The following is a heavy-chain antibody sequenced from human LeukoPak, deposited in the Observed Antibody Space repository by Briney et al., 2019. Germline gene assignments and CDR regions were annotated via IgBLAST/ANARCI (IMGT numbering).Heavy chain of an antibody. Sequence: GGSLRLSCAASGFTFSSYSMNWVRQAPGKGLEWVSSISSSSSYIYYADSVKGRFTISRDNAKNSLYLQMNSLRAEDTAVYYCARELDYYDSKGSYYGMDVWGQGTTVTVSS. CDR1: GFTFSSYS. J-gene: IGHJ6*02. D-gene: IGHD3-22*01. V-gene: IGHV3-21*01. CDR2: ISSSSSYI. CDR3: ARELDYYDSKGSYYGMDV.